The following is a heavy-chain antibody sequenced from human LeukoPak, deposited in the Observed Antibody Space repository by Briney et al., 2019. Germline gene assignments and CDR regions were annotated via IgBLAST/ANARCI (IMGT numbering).Heavy chain of an antibody. V-gene: IGHV1-46*01. D-gene: IGHD2-21*02. CDR3: AREGMVVTAIFDY. J-gene: IGHJ4*02. Sequence: APVKVSCKASGYTFTSYYVHWVRQAPGQGFEWMGIINPSGGSTSYAQKFQGRVTMTRDTSTSTVYMELSSLRSEDTAVYYCAREGMVVTAIFDYWGQGTLVTVSS. CDR2: INPSGGST. CDR1: GYTFTSYY.